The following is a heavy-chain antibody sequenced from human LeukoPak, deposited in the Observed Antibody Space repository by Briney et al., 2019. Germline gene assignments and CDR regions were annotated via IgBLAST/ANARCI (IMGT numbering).Heavy chain of an antibody. Sequence: PSETLSLTCAVSGGSISSGGYSWSWIRQPPGKGLEWIGYIYHSGSTYYNPSLKSRVTISVDRSKNQFSLKLSSVTAADTAVYYCARSGFLEWLLYLPTAPNKNWFDPWGQGTLVTVSS. CDR1: GGSISSGGYS. V-gene: IGHV4-30-2*01. J-gene: IGHJ5*02. CDR3: ARSGFLEWLLYLPTAPNKNWFDP. CDR2: IYHSGST. D-gene: IGHD3-3*01.